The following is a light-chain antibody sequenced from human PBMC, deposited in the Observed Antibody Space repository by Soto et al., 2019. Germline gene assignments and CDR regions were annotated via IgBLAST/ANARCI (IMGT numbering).Light chain of an antibody. CDR3: YSAADNNWV. V-gene: IGLV3-27*01. CDR2: KDS. J-gene: IGLJ3*02. Sequence: SYELTQPSSVSVSPGQTATITCSGDVLAKKFVRWFQQKPGQAPVLIVYKDSERPSRIRERFSDSSSGTTVTLTISGAQVEDEADYYCYSAADNNWVFGGGTKLTVL. CDR1: VLAKKF.